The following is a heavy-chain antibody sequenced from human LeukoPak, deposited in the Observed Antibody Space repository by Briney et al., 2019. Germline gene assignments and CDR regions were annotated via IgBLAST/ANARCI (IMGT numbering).Heavy chain of an antibody. CDR3: ARAPALYSSSWYRRSSGMDV. CDR1: GYTFTSYG. J-gene: IGHJ6*02. D-gene: IGHD6-13*01. V-gene: IGHV1-2*06. CDR2: INPNSGGT. Sequence: ASVTVSCTASGYTFTSYGISWVRQAPGQGLEWMGRINPNSGGTNYAQKFQGRVTMTRDTSISTAYMELSRLRSDDTAVYYCARAPALYSSSWYRRSSGMDVWGQGTTVTVSS.